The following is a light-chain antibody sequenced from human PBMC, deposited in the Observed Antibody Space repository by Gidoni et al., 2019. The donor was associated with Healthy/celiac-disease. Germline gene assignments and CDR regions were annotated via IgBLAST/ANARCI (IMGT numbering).Light chain of an antibody. CDR3: QKYNSAPPWT. V-gene: IGKV1-27*01. J-gene: IGKJ1*01. Sequence: IQMTQSPSSLSASVGDRVTITCRASQGISNYLAWYQQKPGKVPKLLIYAASTLQSGVPSRFSGSGSGTDFTLTISSLQPEDVATDYCQKYNSAPPWTFGQGTKVEIK. CDR2: AAS. CDR1: QGISNY.